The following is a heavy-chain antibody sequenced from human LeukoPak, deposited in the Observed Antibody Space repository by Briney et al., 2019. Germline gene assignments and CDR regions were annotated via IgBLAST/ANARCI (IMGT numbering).Heavy chain of an antibody. CDR3: ARPYRGGDCLDAFDI. CDR1: GFTFSSYS. CDR2: ISSSSSTI. V-gene: IGHV3-48*01. J-gene: IGHJ3*02. Sequence: GGSLRLSCAASGFTFSSYSMNWVRQAPGKGLEWVSYISSSSSTIYYADSVKGRFTISRDNAKNSLYLQMNSLRAEDTAVYYCARPYRGGDCLDAFDIWGQGTMVTVSS. D-gene: IGHD2-21*01.